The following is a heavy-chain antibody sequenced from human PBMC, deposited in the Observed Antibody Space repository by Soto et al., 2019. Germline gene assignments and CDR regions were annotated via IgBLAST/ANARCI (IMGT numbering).Heavy chain of an antibody. CDR2: IIPIFGTA. CDR3: ARDRGYGSGSYENWFDP. D-gene: IGHD3-10*01. CDR1: GGTFSSYA. Sequence: QVQLVQSGAEVKKPGSSVKVSCKASGGTFSSYAISWVRQAPGQGLEWMGGIIPIFGTANYAQKFQGRVTITADESTSTAYMELSSLRSEDTAVYYCARDRGYGSGSYENWFDPWGQGTLVTVSS. J-gene: IGHJ5*02. V-gene: IGHV1-69*01.